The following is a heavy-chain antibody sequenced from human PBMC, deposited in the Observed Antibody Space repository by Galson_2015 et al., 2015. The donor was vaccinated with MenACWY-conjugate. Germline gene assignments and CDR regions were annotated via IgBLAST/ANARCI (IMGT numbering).Heavy chain of an antibody. D-gene: IGHD5-18*01. CDR3: AREGDTAMVTWYFDL. CDR1: GFTFSSYA. V-gene: IGHV3-30*04. J-gene: IGHJ2*01. Sequence: SLRLSCAASGFTFSSYAMHWVRQAPGKGLEWVAVISYDGSNKYYADSVKGRFTISRDNSKNTLYLQMNSLRAEDTAVYYCAREGDTAMVTWYFDLWGRGTLVTVSS. CDR2: ISYDGSNK.